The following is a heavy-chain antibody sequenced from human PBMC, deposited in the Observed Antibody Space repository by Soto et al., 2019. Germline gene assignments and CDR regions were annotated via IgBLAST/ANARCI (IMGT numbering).Heavy chain of an antibody. J-gene: IGHJ4*02. V-gene: IGHV1-18*01. CDR2: ISAYNGNT. CDR3: ARDRGSYALDY. D-gene: IGHD1-26*01. Sequence: QVQLVQSGSEVKKPGASVKVSCKASVYTFTSYGISWVRQAPGQGLEWMGWISAYNGNTNYAQKLQGRVTMTTVTSTSTAYMALRSLRSDDTAVYYCARDRGSYALDYWGKGTLVTVSS. CDR1: VYTFTSYG.